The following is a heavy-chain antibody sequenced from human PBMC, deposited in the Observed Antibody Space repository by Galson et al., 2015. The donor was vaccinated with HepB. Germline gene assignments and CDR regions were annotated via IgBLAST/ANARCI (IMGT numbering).Heavy chain of an antibody. Sequence: SETLSLTCTVSGGSISSSSYYWGWIRQPPGKGLEWIGSIYYSGSTYYNPSLKSRVTISVDTSKNQFSLKLSSVTAADTAVYYCAREFEGMNAFDIWGQGTMVSASS. D-gene: IGHD6-13*01. J-gene: IGHJ3*02. CDR2: IYYSGST. CDR3: AREFEGMNAFDI. V-gene: IGHV4-39*07. CDR1: GGSISSSSYY.